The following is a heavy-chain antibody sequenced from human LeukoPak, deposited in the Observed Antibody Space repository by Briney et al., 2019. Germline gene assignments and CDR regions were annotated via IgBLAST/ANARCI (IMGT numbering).Heavy chain of an antibody. CDR2: IVHDGNNK. CDR1: GFTFSNYA. V-gene: IGHV3-30*04. D-gene: IGHD3-10*01. CDR3: AKDWGSKFASGSSYLDS. Sequence: SGGSLRLSCAASGFTFSNYAMHWVRQAPGKGLEWVAVIVHDGNNKFYADSVKGRFTISRDNSKNTLYLQMNGLKPEDTAVYFCAKDWGSKFASGSSYLDSWGQGTLVTVSS. J-gene: IGHJ4*02.